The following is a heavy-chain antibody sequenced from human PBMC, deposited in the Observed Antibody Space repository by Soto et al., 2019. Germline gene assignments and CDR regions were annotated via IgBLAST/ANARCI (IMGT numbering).Heavy chain of an antibody. CDR1: GCTLTGYY. V-gene: IGHV1-2*04. D-gene: IGHD1-1*01. CDR2: INPNSGGT. Sequence: ASVKLSCKASGCTLTGYYMHSVRQAPGQGLEWIGWINPNSGGTNYAQKFQGWVTTTRDTSISTAYMELSRLRSDDTAVYYCARGTTGTTAKGWFDSWGQGTLVTVSS. J-gene: IGHJ5*01. CDR3: ARGTTGTTAKGWFDS.